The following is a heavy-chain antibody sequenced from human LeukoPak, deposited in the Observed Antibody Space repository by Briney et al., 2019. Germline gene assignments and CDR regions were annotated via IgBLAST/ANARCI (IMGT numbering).Heavy chain of an antibody. CDR3: ARDGGYDFWSGYYLDY. D-gene: IGHD3-3*01. J-gene: IGHJ4*02. Sequence: ASVKVSCKASGYTFTSYGISWVRQAPGQGLEWMGWISAYNGNTNYAQKFQGRVTITADKSTSTAYMELSSLRSEDTAVYYCARDGGYDFWSGYYLDYWGQGTLVTVSS. CDR2: ISAYNGNT. CDR1: GYTFTSYG. V-gene: IGHV1-18*01.